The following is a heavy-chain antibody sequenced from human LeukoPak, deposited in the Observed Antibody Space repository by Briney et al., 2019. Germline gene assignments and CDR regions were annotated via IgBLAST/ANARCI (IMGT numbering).Heavy chain of an antibody. CDR1: GYTFNRYG. CDR2: ISAYNGNT. J-gene: IGHJ1*01. Sequence: ASVKVSCKASGYTFNRYGISWVRQAPGQGLEWMGWISAYNGNTKNAQNLQGRVTMTTGTSTTTAYMELRSLKSDDTAVYYCARGHGTSWPEYFQHWGQGTLVTVSS. V-gene: IGHV1-18*01. CDR3: ARGHGTSWPEYFQH. D-gene: IGHD6-13*01.